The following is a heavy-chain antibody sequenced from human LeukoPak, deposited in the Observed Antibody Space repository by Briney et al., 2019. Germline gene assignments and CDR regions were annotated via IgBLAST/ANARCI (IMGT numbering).Heavy chain of an antibody. D-gene: IGHD6-19*01. CDR2: ISTSSSYK. J-gene: IGHJ4*02. V-gene: IGHV3-21*01. CDR3: ASNYSCGTYYFDY. CDR1: GFTFSSYS. Sequence: SGGSLRLSCAASGFTFSSYSMNWVRQAPGKGLEWVSCISTSSSYKYYADSVKGRFTISRDNAKNSLYLQMNSLRAEDTAVYYCASNYSCGTYYFDYWGQGTLVTVSS.